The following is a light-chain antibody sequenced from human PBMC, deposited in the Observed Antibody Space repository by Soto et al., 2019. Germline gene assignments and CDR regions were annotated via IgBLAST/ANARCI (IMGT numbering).Light chain of an antibody. CDR2: AAS. J-gene: IGKJ5*01. Sequence: IQLTQSASSLSASVGDRVTITCRASQGIGSYLAWYQQKPGKAPKLLIYAASTLQSGVPSRFSGSGSGTDFTLTISSLQPVDFATYYCQQLNSYPITFGLGTRLEIK. CDR3: QQLNSYPIT. V-gene: IGKV1-9*01. CDR1: QGIGSY.